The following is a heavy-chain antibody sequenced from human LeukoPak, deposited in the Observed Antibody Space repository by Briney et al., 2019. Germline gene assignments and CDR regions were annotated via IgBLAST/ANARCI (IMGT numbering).Heavy chain of an antibody. CDR1: GFTVSSNY. J-gene: IGHJ6*02. CDR3: ASSIAVLGMDV. V-gene: IGHV3-66*01. D-gene: IGHD6-19*01. CDR2: IYADGDT. Sequence: GGSLRLSCAASGFTVSSNYMSWVRQAPGKGLEWVAVIYADGDTFHAASVKGRFTISRDNSKNTLYLQMNSLRAEDTAVYYCASSIAVLGMDVWGQGTTVTVSS.